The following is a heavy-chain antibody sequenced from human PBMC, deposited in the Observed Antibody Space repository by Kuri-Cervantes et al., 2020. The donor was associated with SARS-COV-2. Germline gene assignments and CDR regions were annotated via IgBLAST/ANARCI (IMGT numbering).Heavy chain of an antibody. D-gene: IGHD3-22*01. CDR1: DGSISNYY. J-gene: IGHJ5*02. Sequence: SETLSLTCTVSDGSISNYYWSWIRQPPGKGLEWIGYIYHSGSTNYNPSLNSRVTISIDTSKNQFALRLGTVTAADTAVYYCARGGTYYYDRSGFDWFDPWGQGTLVTVSS. V-gene: IGHV4-59*01. CDR2: IYHSGST. CDR3: ARGGTYYYDRSGFDWFDP.